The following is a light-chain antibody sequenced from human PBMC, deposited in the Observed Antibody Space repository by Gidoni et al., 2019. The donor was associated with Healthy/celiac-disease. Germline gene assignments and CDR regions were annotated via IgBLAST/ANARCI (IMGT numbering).Light chain of an antibody. V-gene: IGKV3-11*01. CDR3: QQRSNWPPLT. Sequence: EIVLTQSPATLSLSPGERATLSCRASQSVSSYLAWYQQKPGQAPRLLIYDASNRATALSARFSGSGSGTDFTLTISSLEPEDFAVYYCQQRSNWPPLTFGGGTKVEIK. CDR1: QSVSSY. J-gene: IGKJ4*01. CDR2: DAS.